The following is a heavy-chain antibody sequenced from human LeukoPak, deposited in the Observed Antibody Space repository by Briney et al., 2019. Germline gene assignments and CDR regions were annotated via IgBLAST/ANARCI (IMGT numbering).Heavy chain of an antibody. Sequence: GGSLRLSSAASGLTFSNYGMTWVRQAPGKGLGWVSSISISGGSTYYADSVKGRFTISRDNSKNTLYLQMNSLRAEDTALYYCAKVGLSVGTIVAPDYWGQGPLVTVSS. J-gene: IGHJ4*02. D-gene: IGHD6-13*01. CDR2: ISISGGST. CDR3: AKVGLSVGTIVAPDY. V-gene: IGHV3-23*01. CDR1: GLTFSNYG.